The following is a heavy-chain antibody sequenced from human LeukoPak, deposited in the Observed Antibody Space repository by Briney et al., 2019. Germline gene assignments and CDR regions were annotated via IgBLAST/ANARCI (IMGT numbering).Heavy chain of an antibody. J-gene: IGHJ2*01. V-gene: IGHV3-64*01. Sequence: GGSLRLSCAASGFTFSSYAMHWVRQAPGKGLEYVSAISINGGTTYYANSVKGRFTISRDNSKNTLYLQMGSLRAEDMAVYYCAKGYSSSWYWYFDLWGRAPWSLSPQ. CDR2: ISINGGTT. D-gene: IGHD6-13*01. CDR1: GFTFSSYA. CDR3: AKGYSSSWYWYFDL.